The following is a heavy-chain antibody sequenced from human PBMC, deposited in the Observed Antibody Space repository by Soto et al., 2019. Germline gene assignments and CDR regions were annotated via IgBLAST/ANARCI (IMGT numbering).Heavy chain of an antibody. J-gene: IGHJ3*02. D-gene: IGHD3-22*01. Sequence: SVKVSCKASGYIFTSYDINWVRQAPGQGLEWMGGIIPIFGTANYAQKFQGRVTITADKSTSTAYMELSSLRSEDTAVYYCARDHEYYDSSGYYYVPYAFDIWGQGTMVTVSS. CDR3: ARDHEYYDSSGYYYVPYAFDI. CDR2: IIPIFGTA. V-gene: IGHV1-69*06. CDR1: GYIFTSYD.